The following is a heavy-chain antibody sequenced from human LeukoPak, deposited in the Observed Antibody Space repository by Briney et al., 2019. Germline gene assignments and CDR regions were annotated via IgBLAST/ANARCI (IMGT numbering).Heavy chain of an antibody. CDR1: SGSISSGSYY. CDR2: IYTSGST. J-gene: IGHJ6*03. D-gene: IGHD2-2*01. Sequence: PSETLSLTCTVSSGSISSGSYYWSWIRQPAGKGLEWIGRIYTSGSTNYNPSLKSRVTISVDTSKNQFSLKLSSVTAADTAVYYCAGGIVVPAATRLYYYYYYMDVWGKGTTVTVSS. CDR3: AGGIVVPAATRLYYYYYYMDV. V-gene: IGHV4-61*02.